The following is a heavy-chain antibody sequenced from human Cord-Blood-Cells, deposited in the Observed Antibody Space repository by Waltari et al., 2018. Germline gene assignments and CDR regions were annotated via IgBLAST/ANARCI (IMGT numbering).Heavy chain of an antibody. CDR2: ISSSGSTI. CDR3: ARDRRWDPLTPHWYFDL. D-gene: IGHD1-26*01. J-gene: IGHJ2*01. V-gene: IGHV3-48*03. CDR1: GFTFSSYE. Sequence: EVQLVESGGGLVQPGGSLRLSCAASGFTFSSYEMHWVRQAPGKGLEWVSYISSSGSTIYYADSVKGRFTISRDNAKNSLYLQMNSLRAEDTAVYYCARDRRWDPLTPHWYFDLWGRGTLVTVSS.